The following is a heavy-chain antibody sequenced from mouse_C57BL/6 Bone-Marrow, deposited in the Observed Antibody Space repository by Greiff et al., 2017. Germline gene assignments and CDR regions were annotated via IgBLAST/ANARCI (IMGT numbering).Heavy chain of an antibody. D-gene: IGHD2-3*01. Sequence: VQLQQSGAELVRPGASVKLSCTASGFNIKDDYIHWVKQRPEQGLEWIGWIDPDIGDTEYASKFQGKATITSDTSSNTAYLQLSSLTSEDTAVYYCSSFDGNYFDFWGQGPPLTVAS. CDR3: SSFDGNYFDF. J-gene: IGHJ2*01. V-gene: IGHV14-4*01. CDR2: IDPDIGDT. CDR1: GFNIKDDY.